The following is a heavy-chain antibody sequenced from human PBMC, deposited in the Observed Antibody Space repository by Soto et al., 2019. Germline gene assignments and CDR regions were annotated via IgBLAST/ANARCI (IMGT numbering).Heavy chain of an antibody. Sequence: ASVKVSCKASGYTFVDYGFSWVRQAPGQGLEWMGWISPYNGNTHYVETFQGRVTMTTDTSTSTAFMELRTLTSDDTAVYYCARVPTPTHGDSNKNNFLAPWGQGTLVTVSS. CDR2: ISPYNGNT. J-gene: IGHJ5*02. V-gene: IGHV1-18*04. CDR3: ARVPTPTHGDSNKNNFLAP. CDR1: GYTFVDYG. D-gene: IGHD3-10*01.